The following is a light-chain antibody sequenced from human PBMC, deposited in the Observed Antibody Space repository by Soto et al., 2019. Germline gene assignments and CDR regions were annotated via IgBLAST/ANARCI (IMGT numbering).Light chain of an antibody. CDR3: QQRSNWPAT. CDR2: DAS. Sequence: EIVLTQSPGTLSLSPGERATLSCRASQSVSSSHLAWYQQKPGQAPRLLIYDASNRATGIPARFSGSGSGTDFTLTISSLEPEDFAVYYCQQRSNWPATFGQGTKVDIK. CDR1: QSVSSSH. V-gene: IGKV3D-20*02. J-gene: IGKJ1*01.